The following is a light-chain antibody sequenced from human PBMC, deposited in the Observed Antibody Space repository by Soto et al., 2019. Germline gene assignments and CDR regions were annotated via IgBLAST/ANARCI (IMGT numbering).Light chain of an antibody. CDR2: DAS. Sequence: DIQMTQSPSSLSASVGDRVTITCQASQDISNYLNWYQQKPGKAPKLLIYDASNLETGVPSRFSGSGSGTDFTLTISSLEPEDFAVYYCQQRSNWQVTFGQGTRREIK. J-gene: IGKJ5*01. V-gene: IGKV1-33*01. CDR1: QDISNY. CDR3: QQRSNWQVT.